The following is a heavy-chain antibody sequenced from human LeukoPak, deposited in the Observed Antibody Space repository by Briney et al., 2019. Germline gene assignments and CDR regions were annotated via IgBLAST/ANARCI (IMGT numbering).Heavy chain of an antibody. V-gene: IGHV3-21*01. CDR3: ARGYCSSSSCYDVDY. CDR2: ISSSSSYK. J-gene: IGHJ4*02. Sequence: GGSLRLSCAASGFIFSSYIMNWVRQAQGKGLEWVSSISSSSSYKYYADSVKGRFTISRDNAKNSLYLQMNSLRAEDTAVYYCARGYCSSSSCYDVDYWGQGTLVTVSS. CDR1: GFIFSSYI. D-gene: IGHD2-2*01.